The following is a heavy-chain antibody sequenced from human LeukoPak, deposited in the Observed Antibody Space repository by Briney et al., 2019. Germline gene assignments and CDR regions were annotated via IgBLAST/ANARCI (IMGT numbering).Heavy chain of an antibody. CDR1: GFSFSTYG. CDR2: MWYDGSKD. CDR3: ASRVGATHY. J-gene: IGHJ4*02. Sequence: PGGSLRLSCAASGFSFSTYGIHWVRQAPGKGLEWVAVMWYDGSKDYYADSVKGRFTISRDNAKNSLYLQMNSLRAEDTAVYYCASRVGATHYWGQGTLVTVSS. D-gene: IGHD1-26*01. V-gene: IGHV3-33*01.